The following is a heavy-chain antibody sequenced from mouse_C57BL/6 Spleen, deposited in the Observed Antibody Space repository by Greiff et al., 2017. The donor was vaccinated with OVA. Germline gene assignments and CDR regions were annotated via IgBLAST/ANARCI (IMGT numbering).Heavy chain of an antibody. CDR2: INPSTGGT. J-gene: IGHJ3*01. Sequence: VQLQQSGPELVKPGASVKISCKASGYSFTGYYMHWVKQSSEKSLEWLGEINPSTGGTSYNQKFKGKATLTVDKSSSTAYMQIKSLTSEDSAVYYCARFDGFFAYWGQGTLVTVSA. D-gene: IGHD2-3*01. CDR3: ARFDGFFAY. CDR1: GYSFTGYY. V-gene: IGHV1-43*01.